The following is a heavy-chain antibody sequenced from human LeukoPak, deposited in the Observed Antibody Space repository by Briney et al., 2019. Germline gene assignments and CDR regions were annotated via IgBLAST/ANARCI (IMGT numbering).Heavy chain of an antibody. Sequence: GRIYTSGSTNYNPSLKSRVTMSVDTSKNQFSLKLSSVTAADTAVYYCARGKDVDYYYYMDVWGKGTTVTVSS. CDR2: IYTSGST. D-gene: IGHD5-12*01. J-gene: IGHJ6*03. V-gene: IGHV4-4*07. CDR3: ARGKDVDYYYYMDV.